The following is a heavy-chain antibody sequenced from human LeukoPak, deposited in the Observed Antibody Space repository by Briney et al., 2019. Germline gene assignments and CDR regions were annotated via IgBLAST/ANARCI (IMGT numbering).Heavy chain of an antibody. V-gene: IGHV3-21*01. D-gene: IGHD6-13*01. Sequence: GGSLRLSCAASGFTFSSYAMSWVRQAPGKGLEWVSSISSSSSYIYYADSVKGRFTISRDNAKNSLYLQMNSLRAEDTAVYYCARDPGNRIAAARYFDYWGQGTLVTVSS. CDR2: ISSSSSYI. J-gene: IGHJ4*02. CDR3: ARDPGNRIAAARYFDY. CDR1: GFTFSSYA.